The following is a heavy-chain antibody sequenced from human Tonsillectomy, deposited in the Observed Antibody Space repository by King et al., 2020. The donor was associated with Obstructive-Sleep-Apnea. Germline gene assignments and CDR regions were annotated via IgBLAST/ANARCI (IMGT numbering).Heavy chain of an antibody. J-gene: IGHJ4*02. CDR3: TRDYASTGAAGYYGIDY. V-gene: IGHV3-7*01. CDR1: GFTFDSYW. Sequence: VQLVESGGGLVQPGGSLRLSCAASGFTFDSYWMSWVRQAPGKGLEWVANIRQDGGDKKYVGSVKGRFTISRDNSKNSLYLQMDSLRVEDTAVYYCTRDYASTGAAGYYGIDYWGQGILVTVSS. CDR2: IRQDGGDK. D-gene: IGHD3-22*01.